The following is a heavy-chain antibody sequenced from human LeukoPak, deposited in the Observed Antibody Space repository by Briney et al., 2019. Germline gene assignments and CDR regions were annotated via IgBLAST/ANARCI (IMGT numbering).Heavy chain of an antibody. CDR3: ARDRGSSGYYYYYYGMDV. D-gene: IGHD3-22*01. V-gene: IGHV3-48*03. Sequence: GGSLRLSWAATGFTCSSYEMKWVRQAPGKGLEWVSYISSSGGTIYYADSVKGRFTISRDNAKNSLYLQMNSLRAEDTAVYYCARDRGSSGYYYYYYGMDVWGQGTTVTVSS. J-gene: IGHJ6*02. CDR1: GFTCSSYE. CDR2: ISSSGGTI.